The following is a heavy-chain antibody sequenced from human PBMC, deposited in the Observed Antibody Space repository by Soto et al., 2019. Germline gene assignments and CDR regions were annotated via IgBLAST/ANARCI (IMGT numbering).Heavy chain of an antibody. CDR2: IDSSGEK. CDR3: ARRHLAVAVSPWFDP. Sequence: QVTLKESGPVLVNPTETLTLRCTVSGLSITDSEMGVSWIRQPPGKALEWLAHIDSSGEKSYRTFLKSRLTIPKDTSKSQIVLIMTNMDPADTATYYCARRHLAVAVSPWFDPWGQGILVTVSS. D-gene: IGHD3-16*01. V-gene: IGHV2-26*01. J-gene: IGHJ5*02. CDR1: GLSITDSEMG.